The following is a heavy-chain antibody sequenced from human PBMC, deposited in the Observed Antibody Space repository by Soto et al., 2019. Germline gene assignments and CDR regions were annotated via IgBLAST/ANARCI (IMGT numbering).Heavy chain of an antibody. D-gene: IGHD2-15*01. CDR1: GLTFSSYG. Sequence: LXSSLRLSCAACGLTFSSYGRHGVRHAPGKGLVWVSRIKSDVSSTSYADSVKGRFTISRDKAKNTLYLQMNSLRAEDTAVYYCARGDGPTPRLYHAFERWGQGTMVSV. J-gene: IGHJ3*02. CDR2: IKSDVSST. V-gene: IGHV3-74*01. CDR3: ARGDGPTPRLYHAFER.